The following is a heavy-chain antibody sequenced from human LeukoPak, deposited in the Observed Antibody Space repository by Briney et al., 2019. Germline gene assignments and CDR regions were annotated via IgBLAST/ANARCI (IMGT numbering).Heavy chain of an antibody. V-gene: IGHV1-69*13. CDR3: TTRACHAGGCSSSFYYYYGLHF. J-gene: IGHJ6*02. CDR2: IIPFFGTA. Sequence: SVEVSWQASGNRISKYAVSLVRQAPGQGFGVMGGIIPFFGTADYAQKFQGRVTITADQSTSTTYMALSSLKSEDTATYYCTTRACHAGGCSSSFYYYYGLHFWGQGTTVSVSS. CDR1: GNRISKYA. D-gene: IGHD3-16*01.